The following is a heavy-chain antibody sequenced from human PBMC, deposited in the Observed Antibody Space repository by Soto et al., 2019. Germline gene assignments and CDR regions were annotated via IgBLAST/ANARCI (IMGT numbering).Heavy chain of an antibody. J-gene: IGHJ4*02. D-gene: IGHD3-16*01. Sequence: QVQLVESGGGVVQPGRSLRLSCAASGFTFSSYGMHWVRQAPGKGLEWVAVISYDGSYKYYADSVKGRFTISRDNPKNALYLQMNSLRAEDTAEYYSAKWNGGFDYWGQGTLVTVSS. CDR3: AKWNGGFDY. CDR2: ISYDGSYK. V-gene: IGHV3-30*18. CDR1: GFTFSSYG.